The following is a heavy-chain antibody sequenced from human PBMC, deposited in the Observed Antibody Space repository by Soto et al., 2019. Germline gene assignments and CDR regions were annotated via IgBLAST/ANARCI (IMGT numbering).Heavy chain of an antibody. CDR2: FDPEDGET. Sequence: GASVKVSCKVSGYTLTELSMHWVRQAPGKGLEWMGGFDPEDGETIYAQKFQGRVTMTEDTSTDTAYMELSSLRSEDTAVYYCATSLSIAAEFDYWGQGTLVTVSS. CDR1: GYTLTELS. CDR3: ATSLSIAAEFDY. J-gene: IGHJ4*02. D-gene: IGHD6-6*01. V-gene: IGHV1-24*01.